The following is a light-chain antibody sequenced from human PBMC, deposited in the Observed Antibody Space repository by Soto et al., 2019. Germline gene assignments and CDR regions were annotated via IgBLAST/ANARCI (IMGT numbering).Light chain of an antibody. J-gene: IGKJ4*01. CDR2: SAS. Sequence: IQLTQSPSSLSASVGDRVTIACRASESISDYLNWYQHKPGEAPKVLVYSASTLRGGVPSRFSGTGSGTEFTLTISSLQPEDVGTYYCQQTFSNLLSFGGGTKVEIK. V-gene: IGKV1-39*01. CDR3: QQTFSNLLS. CDR1: ESISDY.